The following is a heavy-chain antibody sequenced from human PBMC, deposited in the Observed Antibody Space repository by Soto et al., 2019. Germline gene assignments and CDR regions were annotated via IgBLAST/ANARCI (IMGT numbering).Heavy chain of an antibody. CDR3: TTGFNWNYGGYYYYGMDV. CDR2: ISGSGGST. V-gene: IGHV3-23*01. CDR1: GFTFSSYA. J-gene: IGHJ6*02. D-gene: IGHD1-7*01. Sequence: GGSLRLSCAASGFTFSSYAMSWVRQAPGKGLEWVSAISGSGGSTYYADSVKGRFTISRDNSKNTLYLQMNSLRAEDTAVYYCTTGFNWNYGGYYYYGMDVWGQGTTVTVSS.